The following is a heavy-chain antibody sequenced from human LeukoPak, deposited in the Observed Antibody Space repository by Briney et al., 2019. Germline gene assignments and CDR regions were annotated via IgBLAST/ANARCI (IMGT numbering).Heavy chain of an antibody. Sequence: SETLSLTCTISGGSIGTDRWSWIRQPPGKGLDWIGYAYYNGNTNYNPSLKSRVPISVDTPNNQFSLRLPSVTTADPAVYSCARGQPPNLDVWGQGTTVTVSS. CDR2: AYYNGNT. D-gene: IGHD1-1*01. V-gene: IGHV4-59*01. J-gene: IGHJ6*02. CDR1: GGSIGTDR. CDR3: ARGQPPNLDV.